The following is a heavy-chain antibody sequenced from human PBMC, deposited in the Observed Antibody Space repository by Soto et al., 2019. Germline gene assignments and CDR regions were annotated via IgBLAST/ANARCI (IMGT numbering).Heavy chain of an antibody. D-gene: IGHD6-6*01. CDR3: AREGIAARPSIAFDY. J-gene: IGHJ4*02. Sequence: ASVKVSCKASGYTFTSYYMHWVRQAPGQGLEWMGLINPSGGSTSYAQKFQGRVTMTRDTSTSTVYMELSSLRSEDTAVYYCAREGIAARPSIAFDYWGQGTLVTVSS. CDR1: GYTFTSYY. CDR2: INPSGGST. V-gene: IGHV1-46*03.